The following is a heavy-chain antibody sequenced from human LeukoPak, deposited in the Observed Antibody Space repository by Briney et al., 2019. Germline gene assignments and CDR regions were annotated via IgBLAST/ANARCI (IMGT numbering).Heavy chain of an antibody. CDR2: INPNSGGT. CDR3: ARGSVNYDFWSGYLGTGSFYGMDV. J-gene: IGHJ6*02. CDR1: GYTFTGYY. D-gene: IGHD3-3*01. Sequence: GASVKVSCKASGYTFTGYYMHWVRQAPGQGLEWMGWINPNSGGTNYAQKFQGWVTMTRDTSISTAYIELSRLRSDDTAVYYCARGSVNYDFWSGYLGTGSFYGMDVWGQGTTVTVSS. V-gene: IGHV1-2*04.